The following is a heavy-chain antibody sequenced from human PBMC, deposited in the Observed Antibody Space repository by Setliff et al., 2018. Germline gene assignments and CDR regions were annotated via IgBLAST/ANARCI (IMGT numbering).Heavy chain of an antibody. CDR3: ARGRIQLWKYYFDY. J-gene: IGHJ4*02. CDR2: INHSGST. V-gene: IGHV4-34*01. D-gene: IGHD5-18*01. CDR1: GGSFSGYY. Sequence: PSETLSLTCAVYGGSFSGYYWSWIRQSPGKGLEWIGEINHSGSTNYNPSLKSRVTISVDTSKNQFSLKLSSVTAADTAVYYCARGRIQLWKYYFDYWGQGTLVTVSS.